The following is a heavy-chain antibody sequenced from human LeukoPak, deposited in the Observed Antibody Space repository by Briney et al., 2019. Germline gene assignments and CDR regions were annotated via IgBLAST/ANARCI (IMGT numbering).Heavy chain of an antibody. J-gene: IGHJ4*02. Sequence: ASETLSLTCTVSGGSISSYYWSWIRQPPGKGLEWIGEINHSGSTNYNPSLKSRVTISVDTSKNQFSLKLSSVTAADTAVYYCARGVYRYQDYWGQGTLVTVSS. CDR1: GGSISSYY. V-gene: IGHV4-34*01. CDR2: INHSGST. CDR3: ARGVYRYQDY. D-gene: IGHD2-8*01.